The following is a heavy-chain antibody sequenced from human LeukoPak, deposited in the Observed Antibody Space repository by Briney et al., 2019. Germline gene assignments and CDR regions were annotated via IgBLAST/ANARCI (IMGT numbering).Heavy chain of an antibody. CDR3: AKDRWGAVASFDN. CDR2: IRYDGNNK. CDR1: GCTFSSYD. Sequence: GGSLRLSCAASGCTFSSYDMHWVRQAPGKGLEWVAFIRYDGNNKYHADSVKGRFTISRDNSKNTLNLQMNSLRAEDTAVYYCAKDRWGAVASFDNWGQGTLVTVSS. D-gene: IGHD6-19*01. V-gene: IGHV3-30*02. J-gene: IGHJ4*02.